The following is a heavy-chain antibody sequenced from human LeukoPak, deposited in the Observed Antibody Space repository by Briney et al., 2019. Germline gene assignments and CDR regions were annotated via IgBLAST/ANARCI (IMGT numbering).Heavy chain of an antibody. V-gene: IGHV3-23*01. CDR1: GFTFSSYA. J-gene: IGHJ6*03. CDR2: ISGSGGST. D-gene: IGHD2-2*01. CDR3: AREVVPAAMGYYYYMDV. Sequence: GGSLRLSCAASGFTFSSYAMSWVRQAPGKGLEWVSAISGSGGSTYYADSVKGRFTISRDNSKNTLYLQMNSLRAEDTAVYYCAREVVPAAMGYYYYMDVWGKGTTVTVSS.